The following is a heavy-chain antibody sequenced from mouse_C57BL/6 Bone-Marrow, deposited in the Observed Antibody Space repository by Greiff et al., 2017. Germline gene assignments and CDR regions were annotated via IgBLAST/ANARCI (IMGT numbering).Heavy chain of an antibody. CDR3: ARGAGNIYFDY. D-gene: IGHD2-1*01. V-gene: IGHV1-26*01. CDR2: INPNNGGT. J-gene: IGHJ2*01. CDR1: GYTFTDYY. Sequence: VQLQQSGPELVKPGASVKISCKASGYTFTDYYMNWVKQSHGKSLEWIGDINPNNGGTSYNQKFKGKATLTVDKSSSTAYMELRSLTSEDSAVYYCARGAGNIYFDYWGQGTTLTVSS.